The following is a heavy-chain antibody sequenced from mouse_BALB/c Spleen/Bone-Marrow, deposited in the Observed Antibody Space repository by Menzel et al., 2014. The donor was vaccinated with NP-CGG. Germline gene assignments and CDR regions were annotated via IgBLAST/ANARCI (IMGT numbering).Heavy chain of an antibody. CDR3: ARRIPYGYAMDY. D-gene: IGHD2-2*01. Sequence: EVQLQQSGPELVKPGASVKISCKTSGYTFTEYTMHWVKQSHGKSLEWIGTINPNNGGTSYNQKFKGKATLTVDKSSSTAYMELRSLTSEGSAVYYCARRIPYGYAMDYWGQGTSVTFSS. V-gene: IGHV1-22*01. CDR2: INPNNGGT. CDR1: GYTFTEYT. J-gene: IGHJ4*01.